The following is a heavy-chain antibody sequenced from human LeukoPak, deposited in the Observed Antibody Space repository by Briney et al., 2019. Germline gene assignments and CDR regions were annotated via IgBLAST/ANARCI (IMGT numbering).Heavy chain of an antibody. J-gene: IGHJ4*02. CDR1: GFTFSTYW. CDR2: IKSDGSST. D-gene: IGHD5-18*01. V-gene: IGHV3-74*01. CDR3: ARGGYSYGYGY. Sequence: SGGSLRLSCAASGFTFSTYWMHWVRQAPGKGLVSVSHIKSDGSSTSYADSVKGRFTISRDNAKNTLYLQMNSLRAEDTAVYYCARGGYSYGYGYWGQGTLVTVSS.